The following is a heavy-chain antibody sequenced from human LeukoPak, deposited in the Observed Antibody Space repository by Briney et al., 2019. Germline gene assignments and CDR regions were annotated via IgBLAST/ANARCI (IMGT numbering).Heavy chain of an antibody. CDR2: ISGSGGST. CDR1: GFTFSSYG. CDR3: AKDLTVRGVIMGAFDI. J-gene: IGHJ3*02. D-gene: IGHD3-10*01. V-gene: IGHV3-23*01. Sequence: GGTLRLSCAASGFTFSSYGMSWVRQAPGKGLEWVSAISGSGGSTYYADSVKGRFIISRDNSKNTLYLQMNSLRAEDTAVYYCAKDLTVRGVIMGAFDIWGQGTMVTVSS.